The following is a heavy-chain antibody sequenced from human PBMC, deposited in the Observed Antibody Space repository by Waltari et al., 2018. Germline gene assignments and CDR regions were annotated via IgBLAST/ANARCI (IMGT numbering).Heavy chain of an antibody. CDR3: ARVGDYHGSGRFGLDV. Sequence: QVQLQQWGAGLLKPSETLSLTCAVYDGSFSGYFWSWIRPSPGKGLEWIGQINRDGSNIYNPSLKSRVAMSVDTLKSQISPRLTSVTAADAAVYYCARVGDYHGSGRFGLDVWGQGTRVTVSS. CDR1: DGSFSGYF. D-gene: IGHD3-10*01. CDR2: INRDGSN. V-gene: IGHV4-34*01. J-gene: IGHJ6*02.